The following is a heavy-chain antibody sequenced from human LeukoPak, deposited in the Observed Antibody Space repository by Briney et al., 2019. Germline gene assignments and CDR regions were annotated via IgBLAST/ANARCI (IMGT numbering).Heavy chain of an antibody. D-gene: IGHD3-16*02. CDR3: ARGDYVWGSYRYTGPHPFDY. Sequence: ASVKVSCKASGYTFTSYAMHWVRQAPGQRLEWMGWINAGNGNTKYSQEFQGRATITRDTSASTAYMELSSLRSEDMAVYYCARGDYVWGSYRYTGPHPFDYWGQGTLVTVSS. V-gene: IGHV1-3*03. CDR1: GYTFTSYA. J-gene: IGHJ4*02. CDR2: INAGNGNT.